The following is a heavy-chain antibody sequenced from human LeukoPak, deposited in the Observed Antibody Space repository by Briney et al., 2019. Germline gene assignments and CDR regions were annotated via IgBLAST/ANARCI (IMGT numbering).Heavy chain of an antibody. D-gene: IGHD3-22*01. CDR3: ARPSTYYDSSGYIDY. V-gene: IGHV5-51*01. Sequence: GESLKISCKGSGYSFTSYWIGWVRQMPGKGLEWMGIIYPGDSDTRYSPSFQGQVTISADKSISTAYLQWSSLKASDTAMYYCARPSTYYDSSGYIDYWGKGTLVTVSS. CDR1: GYSFTSYW. J-gene: IGHJ4*02. CDR2: IYPGDSDT.